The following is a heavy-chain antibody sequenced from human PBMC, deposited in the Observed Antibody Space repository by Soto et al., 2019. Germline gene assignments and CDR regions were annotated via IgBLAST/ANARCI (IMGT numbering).Heavy chain of an antibody. Sequence: ASVKVSCKASGYTFTSYAMHWVRRAPGQRLEWMGWINAGNGNTKYSQKFQGRVTITRDTSASTAYMELSSLRSEDTAVYYCATDFRSGYYTAFDYWGQGTLVTVSS. CDR2: INAGNGNT. J-gene: IGHJ4*02. D-gene: IGHD3-3*01. CDR1: GYTFTSYA. CDR3: ATDFRSGYYTAFDY. V-gene: IGHV1-3*01.